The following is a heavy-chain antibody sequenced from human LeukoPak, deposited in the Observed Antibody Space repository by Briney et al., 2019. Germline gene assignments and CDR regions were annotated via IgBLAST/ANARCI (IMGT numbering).Heavy chain of an antibody. V-gene: IGHV3-23*01. CDR3: AKRGSYYFWSGYYYDY. CDR1: GFTFNNFA. J-gene: IGHJ4*02. CDR2: TSGSGGST. D-gene: IGHD3-3*01. Sequence: GGXXXXXCAXSGFTFNNFAXSWVRQAPGKGLXGVSATSGSGGSTYYADSVKGRFTISRDNSKNKLYLQMNRLRADDTALYYCAKRGSYYFWSGYYYDYWGRGTPVTVSS.